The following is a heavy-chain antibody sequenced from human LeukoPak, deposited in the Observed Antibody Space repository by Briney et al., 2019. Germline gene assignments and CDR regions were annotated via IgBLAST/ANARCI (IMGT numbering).Heavy chain of an antibody. D-gene: IGHD3-3*01. CDR3: AIRITIFGVVIPDAFDI. J-gene: IGHJ3*02. CDR2: ISSSSSYI. CDR1: GFTFSSYS. Sequence: PGGSLRLSCAASGFTFSSYSMNWVRQAPGKGLERVSSISSSSSYIYYADSVKGRFTISRDNAKNSLYLQMNSLRAEDTAVYYCAIRITIFGVVIPDAFDIWGQGTMVTVSS. V-gene: IGHV3-21*01.